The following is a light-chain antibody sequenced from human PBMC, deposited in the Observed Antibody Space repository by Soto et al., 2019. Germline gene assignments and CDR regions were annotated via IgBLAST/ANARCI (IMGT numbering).Light chain of an antibody. V-gene: IGLV1-44*01. CDR3: ATWDDSLSAWV. CDR2: NNN. J-gene: IGLJ3*02. Sequence: QSVLTQPPSASGTPGQRVTISCSGSSSNVGSHPVNWYQQVPRAVPNLLIFNNNQRPAGVPDRFSGSKSGTSASLAISGLQSHDEADYYCATWDDSLSAWVFGGGTKLTVL. CDR1: SSNVGSHP.